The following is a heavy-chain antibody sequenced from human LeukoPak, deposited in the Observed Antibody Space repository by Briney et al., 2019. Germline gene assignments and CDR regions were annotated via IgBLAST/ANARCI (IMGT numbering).Heavy chain of an antibody. Sequence: GGSLRLSCAASGFAFSSYAMSWVRQAPGKGLEWVSAISGSGGSTYYADSVKGRFTISRDNSKNTLYLQMNSLRAEDTAVYYCAKAHYDSSGYYYAFDYWGQGTLVTVSS. CDR3: AKAHYDSSGYYYAFDY. CDR1: GFAFSSYA. J-gene: IGHJ4*02. V-gene: IGHV3-23*01. D-gene: IGHD3-22*01. CDR2: ISGSGGST.